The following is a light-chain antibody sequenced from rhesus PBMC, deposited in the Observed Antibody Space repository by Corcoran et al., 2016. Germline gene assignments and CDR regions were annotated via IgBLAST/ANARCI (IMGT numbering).Light chain of an antibody. CDR2: YAS. CDR1: QSVGST. V-gene: IGKV3-42*02. J-gene: IGKJ2*01. Sequence: EIVMTQSPATLSLSPGERATLSCRASQSVGSTLAWYQQKPGPAPRLLIYYASSRATGIPDRFSGIGSGTEFTLTISSLEPEDGGVYYCQKYNDWPYSFGQGTKVEIK. CDR3: QKYNDWPYS.